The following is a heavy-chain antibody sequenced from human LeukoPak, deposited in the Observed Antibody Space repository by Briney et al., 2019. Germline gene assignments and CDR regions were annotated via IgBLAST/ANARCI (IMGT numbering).Heavy chain of an antibody. J-gene: IGHJ4*02. V-gene: IGHV4-38-2*02. CDR1: GYSISSGYY. Sequence: SETLSLTCTVSGYSISSGYYWGWIRQPPGKGLEWIGSIYHSGSTYHNPSLKSRVTISVDTSKNQFSLKLSSVTAADTAVYYCARVSVVRGAPDYYFDYWGQGTLVTVSS. D-gene: IGHD3-10*01. CDR2: IYHSGST. CDR3: ARVSVVRGAPDYYFDY.